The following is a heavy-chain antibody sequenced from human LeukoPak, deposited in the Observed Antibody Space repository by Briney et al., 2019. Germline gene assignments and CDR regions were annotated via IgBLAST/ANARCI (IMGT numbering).Heavy chain of an antibody. V-gene: IGHV4-4*07. CDR3: ARAGWSGYYGYYYYYMDV. CDR2: IYTSGTT. D-gene: IGHD3-3*01. Sequence: SETLSLTCTVSGGSINGYFWNWIRQPAGKGLEWIGSIYTSGTTSYDPSLQSRVTMAVDTSKNQFSLKLSSVTAADTAVYYCARAGWSGYYGYYYYYMDVWGKGTTVTVSS. J-gene: IGHJ6*03. CDR1: GGSINGYF.